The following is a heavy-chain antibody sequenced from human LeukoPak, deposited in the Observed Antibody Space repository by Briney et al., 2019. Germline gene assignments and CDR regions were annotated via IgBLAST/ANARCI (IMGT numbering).Heavy chain of an antibody. V-gene: IGHV3-15*01. J-gene: IGHJ3*02. CDR3: TKFFLGRRDYVWESYRYLAFDI. CDR2: LKSKTDGGTT. CDR1: GFTFSSYA. Sequence: GGSLRVSCAASGFTFSSYAMSWVRQAPGKGLEWVGHLKSKTDGGTTDYAAPVKGRFTISRDGSKNTLYLQMNSLRTEDTAVYYCTKFFLGRRDYVWESYRYLAFDIWGHGTMVTVSS. D-gene: IGHD3-16*02.